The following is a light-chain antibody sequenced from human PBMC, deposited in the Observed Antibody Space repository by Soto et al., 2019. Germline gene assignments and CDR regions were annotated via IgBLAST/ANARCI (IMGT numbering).Light chain of an antibody. CDR2: GIS. J-gene: IGLJ3*02. CDR3: QAYESTLSGWV. CDR1: SSNIGAGND. Sequence: QSVLTQPPSVSGAPGQRVTISCTGSSSNIGAGNDVPWYQQLPGTAPQLLIYGISNRPSGVPDRFSGSKSGTSASLAITGLQAEDEADYYCQAYESTLSGWVFGGGTRLT. V-gene: IGLV1-40*01.